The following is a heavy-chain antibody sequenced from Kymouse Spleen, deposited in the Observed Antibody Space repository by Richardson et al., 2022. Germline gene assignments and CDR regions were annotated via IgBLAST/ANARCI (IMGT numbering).Heavy chain of an antibody. CDR2: INHSGST. CDR1: GGSFSGYY. Sequence: QVQLQQWGAGLLKPSETLSLTCAVYGGSFSGYYWSWIRQPPGKGLEWIGEINHSGSTNYNPSLKSRVTISVDTSKNQFSLKLSSVTAADTAVYYCARERWELLPTLYYYYGMDVWGQGTTVTVSS. CDR3: ARERWELLPTLYYYYGMDV. D-gene: IGHD1-26*01. V-gene: IGHV4-34*01. J-gene: IGHJ6*02.